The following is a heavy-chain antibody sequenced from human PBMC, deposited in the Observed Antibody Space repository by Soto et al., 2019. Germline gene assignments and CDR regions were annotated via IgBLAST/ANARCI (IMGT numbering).Heavy chain of an antibody. J-gene: IGHJ5*02. CDR3: ARDYYDSSGYYVNWFDP. Sequence: GASVKVSCKASGYTFTSYDINWVRQATGQGLEWMGWMNPNSGNTGYAQKFQGRVTMTRNTSISTAYMELSSLRSEDTAVYYCARDYYDSSGYYVNWFDPWGQGTLVTVSS. CDR2: MNPNSGNT. CDR1: GYTFTSYD. D-gene: IGHD3-22*01. V-gene: IGHV1-8*01.